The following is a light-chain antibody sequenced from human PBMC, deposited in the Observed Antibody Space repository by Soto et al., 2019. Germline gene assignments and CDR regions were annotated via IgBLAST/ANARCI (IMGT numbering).Light chain of an antibody. CDR1: QSISNY. V-gene: IGKV1-39*01. CDR2: AES. Sequence: DIHMTQSPYSLSASVGDRVTITCRASQSISNYLNWYQQKPGKAPKLLMFAESSLQSGVPSRFSGGGSGTDFTLTISSLQPEDFATYYCQQSYSTPRTFGQGTKVEIK. J-gene: IGKJ1*01. CDR3: QQSYSTPRT.